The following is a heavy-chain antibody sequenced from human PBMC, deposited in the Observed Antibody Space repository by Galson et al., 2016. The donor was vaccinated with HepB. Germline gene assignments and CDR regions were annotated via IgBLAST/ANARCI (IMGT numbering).Heavy chain of an antibody. CDR2: ISSDASDE. CDR1: GLTFSTSA. Sequence: SLRLSCAVSGLTFSTSAMHWVRQAPGKGLEWVAIISSDASDENYADSVRGRFTISRDNSKNTLYLQMNTLRPNDTAVYYCAREVEDNGNFDYWGQGTLVTVSS. D-gene: IGHD1-26*01. V-gene: IGHV3-30*04. CDR3: AREVEDNGNFDY. J-gene: IGHJ4*02.